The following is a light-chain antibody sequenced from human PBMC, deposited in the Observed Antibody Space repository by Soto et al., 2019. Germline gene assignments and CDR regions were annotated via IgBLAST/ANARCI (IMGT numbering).Light chain of an antibody. Sequence: DVQMPRSLSYVWTSVGDRMSIARRASQSISSYLNWYQQKPGKDPKLLIYAASSLQSGVPSRFSGSGSGTDFTLTISSLQPEDFATYYCKQSYSTPTFGKGTKVDI. V-gene: IGKV1-39*01. CDR1: QSISSY. J-gene: IGKJ1*01. CDR3: KQSYSTPT. CDR2: AAS.